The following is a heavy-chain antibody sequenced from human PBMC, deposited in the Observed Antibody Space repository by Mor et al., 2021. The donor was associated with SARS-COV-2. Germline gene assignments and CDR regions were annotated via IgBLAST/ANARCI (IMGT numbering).Heavy chain of an antibody. V-gene: IGHV3-23*01. J-gene: IGHJ4*02. CDR2: ISSTGDSK. CDR3: ATAIGAAARLSPFDF. Sequence: LNWVRRAPGRGLEWVAAISSTGDSKYYTDSAKGRFTISRDNSKNSLYLQMNFLRAEDTAVYYCATAIGAAARLSPFDFWGQGT. D-gene: IGHD6-13*01.